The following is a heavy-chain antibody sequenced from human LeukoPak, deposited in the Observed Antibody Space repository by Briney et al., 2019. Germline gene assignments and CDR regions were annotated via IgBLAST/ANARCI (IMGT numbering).Heavy chain of an antibody. Sequence: GGSLRLSCAASGFTFSSYWMSWVRQAPGKGLEWVANIKQDGSEKYYVDSVKGRFTISRDNAKNSLYLQMNSLRAEDTAVYYCARTIRGVVVVAAYDYWGQGTLVTVSS. D-gene: IGHD2-15*01. CDR2: IKQDGSEK. V-gene: IGHV3-7*01. J-gene: IGHJ4*02. CDR3: ARTIRGVVVVAAYDY. CDR1: GFTFSSYW.